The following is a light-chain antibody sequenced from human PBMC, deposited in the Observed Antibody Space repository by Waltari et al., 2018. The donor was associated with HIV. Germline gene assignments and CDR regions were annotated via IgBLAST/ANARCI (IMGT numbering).Light chain of an antibody. V-gene: IGLV2-14*03. CDR2: DVN. CDR3: SSYTSSSTLV. J-gene: IGLJ2*01. Sequence: QSALTQPASVSGSPGQSITISCTGTSSDVGGYNYVSWYQQHPGKAPKLMIYDVNNRPSGVSNRFSGSKAGNTASLTISGLQAEDEADYYCSSYTSSSTLVFGGGTKLTVL. CDR1: SSDVGGYNY.